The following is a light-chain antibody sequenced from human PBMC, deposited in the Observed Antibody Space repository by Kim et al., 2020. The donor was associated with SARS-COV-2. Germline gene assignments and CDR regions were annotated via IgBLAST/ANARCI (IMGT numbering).Light chain of an antibody. CDR2: AES. V-gene: IGKV1-27*01. CDR3: QKYNSAPWT. CDR1: QNIANS. J-gene: IGKJ1*01. Sequence: ASIGDRVTSTCRASQNIANSLAWYQQKPGKVPQVLIYAESTLQSGVPSRFSGSGSGTEFTLTIGSLQTEDVATYYCQKYNSAPWTFGPGTKVDIK.